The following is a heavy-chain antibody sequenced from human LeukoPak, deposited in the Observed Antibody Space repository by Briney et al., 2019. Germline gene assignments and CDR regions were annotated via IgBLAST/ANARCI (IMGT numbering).Heavy chain of an antibody. Sequence: GGSLRLSCAASGFTFSSYSMNWVRQAPGKGLEWVSSISSSSSYIYYADSVKGRFTISRDNAKNSLYLQMNSLRAEDTAVYYCATRIVGGVYYFDYWGQGTLVTVSS. CDR1: GFTFSSYS. J-gene: IGHJ4*02. CDR3: ATRIVGGVYYFDY. V-gene: IGHV3-21*01. CDR2: ISSSSSYI. D-gene: IGHD1-26*01.